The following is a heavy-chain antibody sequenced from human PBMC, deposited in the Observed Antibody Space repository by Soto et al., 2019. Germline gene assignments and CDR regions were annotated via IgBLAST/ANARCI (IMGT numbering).Heavy chain of an antibody. Sequence: ASVKVSCXASGYTFTSYGISWVRQAPGQGLEWMGWISPNSGGTNYAQKFQGWVTMTRDTSISTAYMELSRLRSDDTAVYYCAREYSSSSHYYGMDVWGQGTTVTVSS. V-gene: IGHV1-2*04. D-gene: IGHD6-6*01. CDR1: GYTFTSYG. CDR2: ISPNSGGT. CDR3: AREYSSSSHYYGMDV. J-gene: IGHJ6*02.